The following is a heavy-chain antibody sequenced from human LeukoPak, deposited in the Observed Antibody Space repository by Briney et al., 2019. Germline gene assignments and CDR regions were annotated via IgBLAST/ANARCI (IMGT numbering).Heavy chain of an antibody. Sequence: ASVKVSCKASGYTFTSYAASWVRHAPGQGLEWMGWICAYSGDTNYAQNLQGRVSMTTDTSTSTAYMELRSLRSDDTAVYYCARDPLSSSWSTYYYGLDVWGQGTTVTVSS. V-gene: IGHV1-18*01. CDR2: ICAYSGDT. J-gene: IGHJ6*02. CDR1: GYTFTSYA. CDR3: ARDPLSSSWSTYYYGLDV. D-gene: IGHD6-13*01.